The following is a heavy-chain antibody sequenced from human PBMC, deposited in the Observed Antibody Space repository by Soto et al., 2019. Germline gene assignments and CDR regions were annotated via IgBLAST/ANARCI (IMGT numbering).Heavy chain of an antibody. V-gene: IGHV3-21*01. Sequence: PGGSLRLSCAASGFTFSSYSMNWVRQAPGKGLEWVSSISSSSSYIYYADSVKGRFTISRDNAKNSLYLQMNSLRAEGTAVYYCAREGAVAGTGYYYYYYGMDVWGQGTTVTVSS. CDR3: AREGAVAGTGYYYYYYGMDV. D-gene: IGHD6-19*01. CDR2: ISSSSSYI. CDR1: GFTFSSYS. J-gene: IGHJ6*02.